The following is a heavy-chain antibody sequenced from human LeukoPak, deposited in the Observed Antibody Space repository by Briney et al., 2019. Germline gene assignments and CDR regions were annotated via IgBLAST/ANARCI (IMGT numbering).Heavy chain of an antibody. CDR2: INPKSGDT. J-gene: IGHJ4*02. V-gene: IGHV1-2*02. D-gene: IGHD5-12*01. CDR3: ASGYSGYDLNY. Sequence: GASVKVSCKTSDFRDYYMNWVRQAPGQGLEWLGWINPKSGDTDYAQKFQGRVTMTRDTSINTAYMELSGLKPDYTAIYYCASGYSGYDLNYWGQGTQVTVSS. CDR1: DFRDYY.